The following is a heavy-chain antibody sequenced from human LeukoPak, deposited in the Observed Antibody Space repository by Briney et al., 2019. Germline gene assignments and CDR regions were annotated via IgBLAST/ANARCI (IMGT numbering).Heavy chain of an antibody. CDR1: GITFSSFD. V-gene: IGHV3-53*01. D-gene: IGHD6-13*01. CDR2: IFTAGST. CDR3: AGGNSWPGLSY. Sequence: GRSLRLSCAASGITFSSFDMHWVRQAPGKGLEWVSVIFTAGSTYNADSVKGRFSISRDKSKDTLYLQMNTLRAEDTAVYFCAGGNSWPGLSYWGQGTLLTVSS. J-gene: IGHJ4*02.